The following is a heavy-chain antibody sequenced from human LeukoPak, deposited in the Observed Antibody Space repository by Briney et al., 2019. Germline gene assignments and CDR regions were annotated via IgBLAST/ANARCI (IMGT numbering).Heavy chain of an antibody. CDR1: GFTFSNYE. CDR2: ISNSGSTI. J-gene: IGHJ6*03. D-gene: IGHD6-13*01. Sequence: GSLRLSCAASGFTFSNYEMNWVRQAPGKGLEWVSYISNSGSTIYYADSVKGRFTISRDNARNSLYLQMNSLRVEDTALYYCAKVAAIAAAGTFYYYMDVWGKGTTVTVSS. V-gene: IGHV3-48*03. CDR3: AKVAAIAAAGTFYYYMDV.